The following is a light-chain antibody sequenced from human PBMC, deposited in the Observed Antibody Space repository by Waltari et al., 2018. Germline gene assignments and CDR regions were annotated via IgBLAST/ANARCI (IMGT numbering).Light chain of an antibody. CDR1: SSDVGGYNY. J-gene: IGLJ3*02. CDR3: SSYTSSSTRL. V-gene: IGLV2-14*01. CDR2: EVS. Sequence: QSALTQPASVSGSPGHSITISCTGTSSDVGGYNYVPWYQQHPGKAPKLMIYEVSNRPSGVSNRFSGSKSGNTASLTISGLQAEDEADYYCSSYTSSSTRLFGGGTKLTVI.